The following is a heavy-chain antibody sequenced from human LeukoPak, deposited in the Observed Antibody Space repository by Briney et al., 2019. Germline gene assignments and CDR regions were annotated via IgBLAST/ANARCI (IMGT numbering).Heavy chain of an antibody. Sequence: SQTLSLTCAISGDSVSSNRAAWNWFRQSPSRGLEWLERTYYTSKWCNDYGVSVKSRITVNPDTSKNQFSLHLNSVTPEDTAVYYRARQGFRRFDPWGQGTLVTVSS. J-gene: IGHJ5*02. D-gene: IGHD3-3*01. CDR1: GDSVSSNRAA. V-gene: IGHV6-1*01. CDR3: ARQGFRRFDP. CDR2: TYYTSKWCN.